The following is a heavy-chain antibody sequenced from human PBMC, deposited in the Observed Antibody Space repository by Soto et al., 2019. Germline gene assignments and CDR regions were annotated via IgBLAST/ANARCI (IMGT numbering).Heavy chain of an antibody. V-gene: IGHV3-23*01. J-gene: IGHJ6*03. CDR2: ISGSGGST. CDR3: AKGTVDYYYYYMDV. D-gene: IGHD4-17*01. CDR1: GFTFSSYA. Sequence: GGSLRLSCAASGFTFSSYAMSWVRQAPGKGLEWVSAISGSGGSTYYADSVKGRFTISRDNSKNTLYLQMNSLRAEDTAVYYCAKGTVDYYYYYMDVWGKGTTVTVSS.